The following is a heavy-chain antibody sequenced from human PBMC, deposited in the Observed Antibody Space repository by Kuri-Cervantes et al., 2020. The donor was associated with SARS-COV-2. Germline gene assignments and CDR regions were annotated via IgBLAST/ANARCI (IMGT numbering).Heavy chain of an antibody. CDR1: GGTXXSYA. D-gene: IGHD2-2*01. CDR3: ARGGWGYCSSTSCPTDXXNYYMDV. Sequence: SVKVSCRASGGTXXSYAISWVRQAPGQGLEWMGGIIPIFGTANYAQKFQGRVTITADESTGTAYMGLSSLRSEDTAVYYCARGGWGYCSSTSCPTDXXNYYMDVWGKGTTVTVSS. V-gene: IGHV1-69*13. CDR2: IIPIFGTA. J-gene: IGHJ6*03.